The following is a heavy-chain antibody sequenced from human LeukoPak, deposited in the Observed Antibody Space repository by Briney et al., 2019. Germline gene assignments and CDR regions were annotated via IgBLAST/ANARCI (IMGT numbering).Heavy chain of an antibody. Sequence: GGFLRLSCAASGFTFSNAYMNWVRQAPGKGLEWVGRIKPKTDGETTEYAAPVKGRFSISRDDSKNMLYLQMNSLKTEDTAVYYCITPLPYSAQGGRGTLVTVSS. V-gene: IGHV3-15*07. CDR2: IKPKTDGETT. D-gene: IGHD2-21*01. CDR3: ITPLPYSAQ. J-gene: IGHJ4*02. CDR1: GFTFSNAY.